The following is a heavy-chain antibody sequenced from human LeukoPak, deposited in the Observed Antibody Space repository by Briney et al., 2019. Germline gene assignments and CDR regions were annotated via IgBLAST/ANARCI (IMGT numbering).Heavy chain of an antibody. J-gene: IGHJ3*02. D-gene: IGHD1-14*01. Sequence: PGGSLRLSCAASGFTFSSYAMSWVRQAPGKGLEWVSRISSRGISTFYADSVKGRFTISRDNSKNTLYLQMNSLRAEDTAVYYCARTEVAFDIWGQGTMVTVSS. CDR1: GFTFSSYA. CDR2: ISSRGIST. CDR3: ARTEVAFDI. V-gene: IGHV3-23*01.